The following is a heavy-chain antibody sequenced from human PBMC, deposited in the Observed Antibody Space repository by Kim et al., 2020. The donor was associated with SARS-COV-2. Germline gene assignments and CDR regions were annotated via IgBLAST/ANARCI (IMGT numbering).Heavy chain of an antibody. CDR2: XSYDGSNK. Sequence: GGSLRLSCAASGFTFSSYAMHWVRQAPGKGLXWVAVXSYDGSNKYYADSVKGRFTXSRDXXKNTXXLQMNSLRAEDTAVYYCARDRRXGELLXXYWGXGTLVTXSS. CDR1: GFTFSSYA. V-gene: IGHV3-30*01. D-gene: IGHD3-10*01. J-gene: IGHJ4*01. CDR3: ARDRRXGELLXXY.